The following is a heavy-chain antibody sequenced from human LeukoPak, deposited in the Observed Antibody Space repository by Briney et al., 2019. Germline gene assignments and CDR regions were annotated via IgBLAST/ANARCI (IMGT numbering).Heavy chain of an antibody. CDR2: IYHSGST. CDR3: AGKYYYHSSGYFYVDY. CDR1: GYSISSGYY. D-gene: IGHD3-22*01. J-gene: IGHJ4*02. Sequence: SETLSLTCAVSGYSISSGYYWGWIRHIPGKGLEWIRSIYHSGSTYYNPSLKSRVTILIDTSKNQFSLKLSSVTAADTAVYYCAGKYYYHSSGYFYVDYWGQGTLVTVSS. V-gene: IGHV4-38-2*01.